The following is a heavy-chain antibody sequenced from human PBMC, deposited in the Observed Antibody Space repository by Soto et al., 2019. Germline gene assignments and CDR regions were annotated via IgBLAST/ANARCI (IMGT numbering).Heavy chain of an antibody. CDR3: AAMTTVTADDAFDI. J-gene: IGHJ3*02. D-gene: IGHD4-17*01. Sequence: GASVKVCCKASGYTFTGYYMQWVRPASGQRLEWIGWIVVGSGNTNYAQKFQERVTITRDMSTSTAYMELSSLRSEDTAVYYCAAMTTVTADDAFDIWGQGTMVTVSS. CDR2: IVVGSGNT. V-gene: IGHV1-58*02. CDR1: GYTFTGYY.